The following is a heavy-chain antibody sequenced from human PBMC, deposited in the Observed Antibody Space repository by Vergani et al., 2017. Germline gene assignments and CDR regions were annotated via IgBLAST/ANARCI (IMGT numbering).Heavy chain of an antibody. V-gene: IGHV1-18*04. CDR2: ISAYNGNT. CDR1: GYTFTSYG. D-gene: IGHD3-16*02. Sequence: QVQLVQSGAEVKKPGASVKVSCKASGYTFTSYGISWVRQAPGQGLEWMGWISAYNGNTNYAQKLQGRVTMTTDTSTSTAYMELRSLRSDDTAVYYCARAFLRFGELSLGSFDYWGQGTLVTVSS. CDR3: ARAFLRFGELSLGSFDY. J-gene: IGHJ4*02.